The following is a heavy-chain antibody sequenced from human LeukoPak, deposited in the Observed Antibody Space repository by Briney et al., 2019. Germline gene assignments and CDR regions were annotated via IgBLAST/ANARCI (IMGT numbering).Heavy chain of an antibody. CDR3: ARGPQYVAAFDI. J-gene: IGHJ3*02. CDR2: IYYSGST. Sequence: SQPLSLTCTVSGGSISSGGYYWSWIRQHPGKGLEWIGYIYYSGSTYYNPSLKSRVTISVDTSKNQFSLKLSSVTAADTAVYYCARGPQYVAAFDIWGQGTMVTVSA. V-gene: IGHV4-31*03. D-gene: IGHD3-16*01. CDR1: GGSISSGGYY.